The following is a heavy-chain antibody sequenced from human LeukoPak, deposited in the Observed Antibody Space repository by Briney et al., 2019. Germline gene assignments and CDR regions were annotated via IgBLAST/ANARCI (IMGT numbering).Heavy chain of an antibody. Sequence: SVKVSCKASGGTFSGYAISWVRQAPGQGIEWMGGLIPLFGTTNCTRRFQGRITISTDESTTTAYMELSGLTFEDTAVYYCAGGDPYNYYMDVWGRGTTVSV. D-gene: IGHD4-17*01. V-gene: IGHV1-69*05. CDR3: AGGDPYNYYMDV. J-gene: IGHJ6*03. CDR1: GGTFSGYA. CDR2: LIPLFGTT.